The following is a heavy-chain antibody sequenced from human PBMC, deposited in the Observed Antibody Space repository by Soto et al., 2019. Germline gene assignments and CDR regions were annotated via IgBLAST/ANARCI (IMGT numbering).Heavy chain of an antibody. V-gene: IGHV4-61*01. CDR2: IYYSGST. CDR3: ARADGLYYFDY. J-gene: IGHJ4*02. CDR1: GGSVSSGSYY. Sequence: SETLSLTCTVSGGSVSSGSYYWSWIRQPLGKGLEWIGYIYYSGSTNYNPSLKSRVTISVDTSKNQFSLKLSSVTAADTAVYYCARADGLYYFDYWGQGTLVTVSS.